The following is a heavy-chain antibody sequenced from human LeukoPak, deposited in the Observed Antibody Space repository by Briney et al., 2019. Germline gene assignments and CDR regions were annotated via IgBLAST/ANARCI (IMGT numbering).Heavy chain of an antibody. Sequence: SETLSLTCTVSGGSISSYYWSWIRQPPGKGLWWIGYIYYSGSTNYNPSLKSRVTISVDTSKNQFSLKLSSVTAADTAVYYCARGSSSRGLDAFDIWGEGTMVTVSS. CDR1: GGSISSYY. CDR3: ARGSSSRGLDAFDI. CDR2: IYYSGST. J-gene: IGHJ3*02. V-gene: IGHV4-59*08. D-gene: IGHD6-19*01.